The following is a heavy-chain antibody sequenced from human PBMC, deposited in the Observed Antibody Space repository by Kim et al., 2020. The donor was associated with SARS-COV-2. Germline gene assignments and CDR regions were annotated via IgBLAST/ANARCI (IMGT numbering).Heavy chain of an antibody. CDR3: ARDPVGATTTEYYPDGMDV. V-gene: IGHV3-33*08. D-gene: IGHD1-26*01. J-gene: IGHJ6*02. Sequence: GGSLRLSCAASGFTFSSYGMHWVRQAPGKGLEWVAVIWYDGSNKYYADSVKGRFTISRDNSKNTLYLQMNSLRAEDTAVYYCARDPVGATTTEYYPDGMDVWGQGTTVTVSS. CDR2: IWYDGSNK. CDR1: GFTFSSYG.